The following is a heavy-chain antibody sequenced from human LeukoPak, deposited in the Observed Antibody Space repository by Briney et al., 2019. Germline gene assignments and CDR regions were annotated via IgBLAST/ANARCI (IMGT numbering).Heavy chain of an antibody. CDR2: IYTSGST. CDR1: GGSISSYY. Sequence: SETLSLTCTVSGGSISSYYWSWIRQPAGKGPEWIGRIYTSGSTYYNPSLKSRVTISLDTSKNQFSLKLSSVTAADTAVYYCARDYKVLKGFVPREVGATGGWFDPWGQGTLVTVSS. CDR3: ARDYKVLKGFVPREVGATGGWFDP. D-gene: IGHD1-26*01. V-gene: IGHV4-4*07. J-gene: IGHJ5*02.